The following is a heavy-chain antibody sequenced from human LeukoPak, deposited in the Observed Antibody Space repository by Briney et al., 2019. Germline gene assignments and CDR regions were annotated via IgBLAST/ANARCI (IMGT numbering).Heavy chain of an antibody. CDR1: GFTFSTYW. Sequence: GGSLRLSCAASGFTFSTYWMNWYRQAPGKGLEWVGNINQDASEINYADSVRGRFTISRDNAKNSLHLQMNSLRAEDTAVYYCATDRDNSDWQKRSDCWGQGTLVTVSS. CDR3: ATDRDNSDWQKRSDC. CDR2: INQDASEI. V-gene: IGHV3-7*01. J-gene: IGHJ4*02. D-gene: IGHD2-21*02.